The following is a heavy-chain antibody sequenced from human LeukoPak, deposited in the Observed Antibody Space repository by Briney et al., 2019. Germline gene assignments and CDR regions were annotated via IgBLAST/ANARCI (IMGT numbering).Heavy chain of an antibody. CDR1: GFTFSSYA. Sequence: PGGSLRLSCVGSGFTFSSYAVHWVRQAPGKGLEWVAAISYDGGNKYYADSVQGRFTISRDSSRNTLHLQMSSLRTEDTAVYYCARVYNTYYDFWSGHIYYMDVWGKGTTVTASS. D-gene: IGHD3-3*01. CDR2: ISYDGGNK. J-gene: IGHJ6*03. CDR3: ARVYNTYYDFWSGHIYYMDV. V-gene: IGHV3-30-3*01.